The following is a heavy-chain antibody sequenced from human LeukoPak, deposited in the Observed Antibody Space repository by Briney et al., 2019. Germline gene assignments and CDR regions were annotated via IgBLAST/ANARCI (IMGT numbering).Heavy chain of an antibody. D-gene: IGHD5-12*01. J-gene: IGHJ4*02. CDR1: GFTFSSYA. CDR3: AKVEDWATSNSYHFDY. CDR2: ISGSGGST. Sequence: GGSLRLSCAASGFTFSSYAMSWVRQAPGKGLEWVSAISGSGGSTYYADSVKGRFTISRDNSKNTLYLQMNSLRAEDTAVYYCAKVEDWATSNSYHFDYWGQGTLVTVSS. V-gene: IGHV3-23*01.